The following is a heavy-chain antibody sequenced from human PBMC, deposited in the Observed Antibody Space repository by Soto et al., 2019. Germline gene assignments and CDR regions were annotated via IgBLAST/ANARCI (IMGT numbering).Heavy chain of an antibody. CDR1: GFTFSSYA. CDR3: AMRGYCSGGSSCDGAFDY. J-gene: IGHJ4*02. CDR2: ISGSGGST. V-gene: IGHV3-23*01. D-gene: IGHD2-15*01. Sequence: WGSLRLSCAASGFTFSSYAMSWVRQAPGKGLEWVSAISGSGGSTYYADSVKGRFTISRDNSKNTLYLQMNSLRAEDTAVYYCAMRGYCSGGSSCDGAFDYWGQGTLVTVSS.